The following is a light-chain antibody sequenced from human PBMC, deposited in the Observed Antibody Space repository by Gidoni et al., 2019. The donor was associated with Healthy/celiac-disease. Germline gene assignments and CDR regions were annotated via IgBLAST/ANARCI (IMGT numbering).Light chain of an antibody. CDR3: QQRSNWLT. CDR2: DAS. J-gene: IGKJ4*01. CDR1: QSVSSY. Sequence: EFVLTPSPATLSLSPGERATLSCRASQSVSSYLAWYQQKPGQPPRLLIYDASNRATGIPARFSGSGSGTDFTLTSSSLEPEDFAVYYCQQRSNWLTFGGGTKVEIK. V-gene: IGKV3-11*01.